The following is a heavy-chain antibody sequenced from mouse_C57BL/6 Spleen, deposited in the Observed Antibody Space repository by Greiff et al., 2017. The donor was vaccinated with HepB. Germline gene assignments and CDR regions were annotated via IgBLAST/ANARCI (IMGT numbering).Heavy chain of an antibody. Sequence: VQLQQSGAELAKPGASVKLSCKASGYTFTSYWMHWVKQRPGQGLEWIGYINPSSGYTKYNQKFKDKATLTADKSSSTAYMKLSSLTYEDSAVYYCARSPLITTVVADAMDYWGQGTSVTVSS. V-gene: IGHV1-7*01. CDR2: INPSSGYT. CDR1: GYTFTSYW. CDR3: ARSPLITTVVADAMDY. D-gene: IGHD1-1*01. J-gene: IGHJ4*01.